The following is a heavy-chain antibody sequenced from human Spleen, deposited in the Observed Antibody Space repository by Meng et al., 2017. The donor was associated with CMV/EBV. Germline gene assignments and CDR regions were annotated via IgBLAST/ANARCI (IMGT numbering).Heavy chain of an antibody. CDR2: ISAYNGNT. CDR1: GYTFTSYG. CDR3: ARSNSRTQYNWLDP. V-gene: IGHV1-18*01. J-gene: IGHJ5*02. D-gene: IGHD6-13*01. Sequence: HVQLVQSGAEGKEPGASVKVSCKASGYTFTSYGISWVRQAPGQGLEWMGWISAYNGNTNYAQKLQGRVTMTTDTSTSTAYMELRSLRSDDTAVYYCARSNSRTQYNWLDPWGQGTLVTVSS.